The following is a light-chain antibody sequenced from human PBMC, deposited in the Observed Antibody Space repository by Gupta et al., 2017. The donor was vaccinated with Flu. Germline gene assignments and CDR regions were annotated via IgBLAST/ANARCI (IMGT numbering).Light chain of an antibody. CDR1: QGLLHSNGYEF. Sequence: EIVMTQSPVSLTVSTGEPASISCRPSQGLLHSNGYEFLEWFVQKPGQPPQLLVYLGSDRASGVPDRFRGRGSDTDYTLEISRVEADDVGIYFCMQALETPYTFGQGTKLEI. J-gene: IGKJ2*01. CDR3: MQALETPYT. CDR2: LGS. V-gene: IGKV2-28*01.